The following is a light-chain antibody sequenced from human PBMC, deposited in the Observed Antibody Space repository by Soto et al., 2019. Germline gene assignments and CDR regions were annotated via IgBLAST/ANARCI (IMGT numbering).Light chain of an antibody. CDR1: YNL. CDR2: EVN. Sequence: QSALTQPASVSGSPGQSITISCTGTYNLVSWYQQHPGKAPKLMIFEVNKRPSGVSYRFSGSTSGNAASLTISALQADDEADYFCCSSAPESTYVFGTGTKVTVL. J-gene: IGLJ1*01. CDR3: CSSAPESTYV. V-gene: IGLV2-23*02.